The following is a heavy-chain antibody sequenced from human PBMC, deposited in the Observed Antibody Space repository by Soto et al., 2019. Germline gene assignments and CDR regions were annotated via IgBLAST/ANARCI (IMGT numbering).Heavy chain of an antibody. V-gene: IGHV1-2*04. J-gene: IGHJ6*02. CDR3: ARGDSTDCSNGVCSFFYNHDMDV. CDR2: INPKSGGT. CDR1: GYSFTDYH. D-gene: IGHD2-8*01. Sequence: ASVKVSCKASGYSFTDYHIHWVRQAPGQGLEWLGRINPKSGGTSTAQKFQGWVTMTTDTSISTASMELTRLTPDDTAIYYCARGDSTDCSNGVCSFFYNHDMDVWGQGTTVTVSS.